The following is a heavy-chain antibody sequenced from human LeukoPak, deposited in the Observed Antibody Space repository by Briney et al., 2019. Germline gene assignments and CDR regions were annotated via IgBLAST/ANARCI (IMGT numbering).Heavy chain of an antibody. CDR1: GGSISSSSYY. J-gene: IGHJ4*02. CDR2: FSSGGSA. CDR3: ARKQTGTMYDV. D-gene: IGHD1-7*01. Sequence: SETLSLTCIVPGGSISSSSYYWAWIRQSPGKGLEWIGTFSSGGSAYYNPSLTSRVSIPKDTSDNQFSLRLYSVTAADTAVYYCARKQTGTMYDVWGQGTRVTVSS. V-gene: IGHV4-39*07.